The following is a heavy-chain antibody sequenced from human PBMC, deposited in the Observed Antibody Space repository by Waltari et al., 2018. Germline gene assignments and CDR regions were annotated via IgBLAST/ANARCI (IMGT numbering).Heavy chain of an antibody. V-gene: IGHV3-30-3*01. CDR2: ISIDGSNR. CDR1: GFSLSDFP. CDR3: GRDGLGYKDNWYSFVNF. D-gene: IGHD1-1*01. J-gene: IGHJ4*02. Sequence: QVQLVESGGGVVQPGKSLRLSCTASGFSLSDFPMHWVRQPPGQGLEWVAVISIDGSNRNYADSVKGRFTISRDISQNTLYLQMNTLGREDTAVYYCGRDGLGYKDNWYSFVNFWGQGTLVTVSS.